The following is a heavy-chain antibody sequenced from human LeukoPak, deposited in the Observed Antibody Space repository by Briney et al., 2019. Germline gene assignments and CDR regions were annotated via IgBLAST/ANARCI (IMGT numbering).Heavy chain of an antibody. CDR1: GYTFTGYY. J-gene: IGHJ6*02. CDR3: AGELSAATSYYYYGMDV. V-gene: IGHV1-2*02. Sequence: ASVKVSCKASGYTFTGYYMHWVRQAPGQGLEWMGWINPNSGGTNYAQKFQGRVTMTRDTSISTAYMELSRLRSEDTAVYYCAGELSAATSYYYYGMDVWGQGTTVTVSS. D-gene: IGHD2-15*01. CDR2: INPNSGGT.